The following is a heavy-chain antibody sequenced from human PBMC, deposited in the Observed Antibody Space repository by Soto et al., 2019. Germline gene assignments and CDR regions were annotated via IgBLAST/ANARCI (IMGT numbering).Heavy chain of an antibody. CDR2: ISYDGSRT. V-gene: IGHV3-23*01. D-gene: IGHD3-16*01. Sequence: EVQLLESGGGLVQPGGSLRLSCAASGFTFNTFEMSWVRQAPGRGLEWVSFISYDGSRTYYADAVKGRFTISRDNSKYTLYLQMNSLTVEDTAVYACVTGGWLDFWGQGTLVTVSS. CDR3: VTGGWLDF. J-gene: IGHJ5*01. CDR1: GFTFNTFE.